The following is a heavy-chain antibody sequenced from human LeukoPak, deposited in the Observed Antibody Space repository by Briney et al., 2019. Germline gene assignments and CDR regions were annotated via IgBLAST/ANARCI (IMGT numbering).Heavy chain of an antibody. D-gene: IGHD5-24*01. J-gene: IGHJ4*02. Sequence: GGSLRLSCTASGFSFSSYWLTWVRQAPGKGLESVANIKQDGSEKYFVDSVKGRFTISRDNAKNSVYLQKNSLRAEDTAVYFCTRVRRDDYTTSGYTTSYYYFDYWGQGALVTVSS. CDR3: TRVRRDDYTTSGYTTSYYYFDY. CDR1: GFSFSSYW. V-gene: IGHV3-7*01. CDR2: IKQDGSEK.